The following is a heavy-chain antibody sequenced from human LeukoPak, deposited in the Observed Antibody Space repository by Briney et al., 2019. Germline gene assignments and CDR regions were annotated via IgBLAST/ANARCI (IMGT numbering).Heavy chain of an antibody. Sequence: PGGSLRLSCAASGFTFSSYGMHWVRQAPGKGLEWVAVIWHDGSNKYYADSVKGRFTISRDNSKNTLYLQMNSLRAEDTAVYYCARGDCSSTSCYPSFDYWGQGTLVTVSS. CDR1: GFTFSSYG. CDR3: ARGDCSSTSCYPSFDY. V-gene: IGHV3-33*01. D-gene: IGHD2-2*01. CDR2: IWHDGSNK. J-gene: IGHJ4*02.